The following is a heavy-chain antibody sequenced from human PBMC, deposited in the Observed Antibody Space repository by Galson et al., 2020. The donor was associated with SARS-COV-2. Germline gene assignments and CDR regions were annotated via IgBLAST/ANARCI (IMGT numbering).Heavy chain of an antibody. D-gene: IGHD3-10*01. J-gene: IGHJ6*03. CDR2: VHYSGNT. V-gene: IGHV4-39*01. CDR3: ARLHQETTYYYGSGSYFYMDV. Sequence: SLTCTVSGGSISSSSYYWGWIRQPPGKGLEWIGSVHYSGNTFYNPSLKSRITISVDTSKNQFSLKLNFVTAADTAVYYCARLHQETTYYYGSGSYFYMDVWGKGTAVTVSS. CDR1: GGSISSSSYY.